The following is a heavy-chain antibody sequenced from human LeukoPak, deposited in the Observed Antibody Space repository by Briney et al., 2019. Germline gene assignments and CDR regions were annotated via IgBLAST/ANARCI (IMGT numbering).Heavy chain of an antibody. CDR3: AREGPRGNSQFDY. D-gene: IGHD2/OR15-2a*01. CDR1: GFTFSNYG. CDR2: IWYDGSNK. J-gene: IGHJ4*02. V-gene: IGHV3-33*01. Sequence: GGSLTLSCAASGFTFSNYGMHWVRPAPGKGLEWVALIWYDGSNKYYTDSVKGRLTISRDNSKDTLFLQMNSLRAEDTAVYYCAREGPRGNSQFDYWGQGTLVTVSS.